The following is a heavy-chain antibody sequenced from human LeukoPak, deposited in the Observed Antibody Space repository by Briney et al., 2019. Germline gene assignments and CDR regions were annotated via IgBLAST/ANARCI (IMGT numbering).Heavy chain of an antibody. Sequence: GESLKISCKGSGYSVTSYWISWVRQMPGKGLEWLGRIVPSDSYTNYSPSFQGHVTISADKSISTAYLEWSRLKTSDTAMYYCARHRGSIAAAGTPFDYWGQGTLVTVSS. CDR1: GYSVTSYW. CDR2: IVPSDSYT. CDR3: ARHRGSIAAAGTPFDY. J-gene: IGHJ4*02. D-gene: IGHD6-13*01. V-gene: IGHV5-10-1*01.